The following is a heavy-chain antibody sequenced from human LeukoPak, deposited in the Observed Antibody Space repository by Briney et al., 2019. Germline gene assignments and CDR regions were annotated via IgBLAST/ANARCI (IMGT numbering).Heavy chain of an antibody. CDR2: INPSGGST. CDR3: ARDVDSYGDYYYYYMDV. J-gene: IGHJ6*03. D-gene: IGHD3-16*01. Sequence: ASVKVSCKASGYTFTSYYMHWVRQAPGQGLEWMGIINPSGGSTSYAQKFQGRVTMTRDMSTSTVYMELSSLRSEDTAVYYCARDVDSYGDYYYYYMDVWGKGTTVTVSS. V-gene: IGHV1-46*01. CDR1: GYTFTSYY.